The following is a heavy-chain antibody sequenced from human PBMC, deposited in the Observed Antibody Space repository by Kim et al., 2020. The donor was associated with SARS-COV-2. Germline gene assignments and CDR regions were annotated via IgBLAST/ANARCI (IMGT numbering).Heavy chain of an antibody. D-gene: IGHD1-26*01. CDR3: ARVGKNGGTFDI. V-gene: IGHV4-59*08. Sequence: SETLSLTCTVSGGSISNYYWSWIRQPPGKGLECIGYISYSGSTNYNPSIKSRVTISVDMSKNQFSLKLSSVTAADTALYSCARVGKNGGTFDIWGQGTMVTVSS. CDR2: ISYSGST. CDR1: GGSISNYY. J-gene: IGHJ3*02.